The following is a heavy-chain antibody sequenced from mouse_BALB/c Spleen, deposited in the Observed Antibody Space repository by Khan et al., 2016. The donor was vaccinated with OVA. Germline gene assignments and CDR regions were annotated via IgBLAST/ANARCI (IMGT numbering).Heavy chain of an antibody. CDR2: VSTGGSYP. CDR3: TRLAYYYDSGGFAY. CDR1: GFTFSTYG. D-gene: IGHD1-1*01. V-gene: IGHV5-6*01. J-gene: IGHJ3*01. Sequence: EVQLVESGGDLVKPGGSLKLSCAASGFTFSTYGMSWVRQTPDKRLEWVATVSTGGSYPYYPDSVKGRFTISRDNAKNTLYLQMSGLKSEDTAMFYCTRLAYYYDSGGFAYWGQGTLVTVSA.